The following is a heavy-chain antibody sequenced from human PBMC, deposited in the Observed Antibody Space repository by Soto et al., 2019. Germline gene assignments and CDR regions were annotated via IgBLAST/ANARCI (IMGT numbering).Heavy chain of an antibody. D-gene: IGHD2-15*01. CDR2: ISYDGSHK. V-gene: IGHV3-30-3*01. CDR3: ARDLSHCSGGTCYYFTGVDV. Sequence: QVQLVESGGDVVQPGRSLRLSCAASEFTFSNYAMHWVRQAPGKGLEWVAIISYDGSHKFYADSVKGRFTISRDNSKNTLFLQMNSLRAEDTAVYYCARDLSHCSGGTCYYFTGVDVWGQGTTVTVSS. J-gene: IGHJ6*02. CDR1: EFTFSNYA.